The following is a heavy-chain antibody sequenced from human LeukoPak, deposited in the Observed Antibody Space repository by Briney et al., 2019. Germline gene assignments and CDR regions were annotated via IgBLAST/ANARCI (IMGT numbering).Heavy chain of an antibody. CDR3: ARDLDYYGSGSFSDFVRDY. Sequence: SETLSLTCTVSGGSISSYYWSWIRQPPGKGLEWIGYIFYSGSTNYNPSLKSRVTISVDTSKNQFSLKLSSVTAADTAVYYCARDLDYYGSGSFSDFVRDYWGQGTLVTVSS. CDR2: IFYSGST. J-gene: IGHJ4*02. D-gene: IGHD3-10*01. CDR1: GGSISSYY. V-gene: IGHV4-59*12.